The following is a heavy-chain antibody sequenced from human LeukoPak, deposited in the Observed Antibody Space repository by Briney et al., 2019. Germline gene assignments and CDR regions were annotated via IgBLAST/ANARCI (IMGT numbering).Heavy chain of an antibody. CDR3: AAMTGIAVAGTAY. V-gene: IGHV4-59*01. CDR2: IYYSGST. J-gene: IGHJ4*02. Sequence: SETLSLTCTVSGGSISSYYWSWIRQPPGKGLEWTGYIYYSGSTNYNPSLKSRVTISVDTSKNQFSLKLSSVTAADTAVYYCAAMTGIAVAGTAYWGQGTLVTVSS. CDR1: GGSISSYY. D-gene: IGHD6-19*01.